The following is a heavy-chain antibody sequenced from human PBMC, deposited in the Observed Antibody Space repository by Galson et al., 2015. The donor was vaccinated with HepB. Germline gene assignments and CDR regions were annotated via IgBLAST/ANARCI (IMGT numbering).Heavy chain of an antibody. D-gene: IGHD6-13*01. J-gene: IGHJ6*03. CDR2: IISIFGTA. V-gene: IGHV1-69*13. CDR3: ASPGSLAAAGTWLYYYMEV. Sequence: SVKVSCKASGGTFSSYAISWVRQAPGQGLEWMGGIISIFGTANYAQNFQGRVTITADESTSTAYMEVSSLRSEDTAVYYCASPGSLAAAGTWLYYYMEVWGKGTTVTVSS. CDR1: GGTFSSYA.